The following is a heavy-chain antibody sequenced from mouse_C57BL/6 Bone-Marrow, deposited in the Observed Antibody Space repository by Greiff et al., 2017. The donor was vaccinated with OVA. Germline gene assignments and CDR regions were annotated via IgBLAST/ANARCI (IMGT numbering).Heavy chain of an antibody. CDR3: ARDPYYYGSSPDS. V-gene: IGHV1-18*01. J-gene: IGHJ2*01. CDR2: INPNNGGT. CDR1: GYTFTDYN. Sequence: VQLQQSGPELVKPGASVKIPCKASGYTFTDYNMDWVKQSHGKSLEWIGDINPNNGGTIYNQKFKGKATLTVDKSSSTAYMQLKSLTSEDSAVYYCARDPYYYGSSPDSWGQGTTLTVSS. D-gene: IGHD1-1*01.